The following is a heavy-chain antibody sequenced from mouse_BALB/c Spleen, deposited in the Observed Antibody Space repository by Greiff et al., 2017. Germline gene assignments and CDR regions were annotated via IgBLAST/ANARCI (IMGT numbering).Heavy chain of an antibody. Sequence: EVHLVESGTVLARPGASVKMSCKASGYSFTSYWMHWVKQRPGQGLEWIGAIYPGNSDTSYNQKFKGKAKLTAVTSASTAYMELSSLTNEDSAVYYCTSPGGNSAWFAYWGQGTLVTVSA. CDR2: IYPGNSDT. V-gene: IGHV1-5*01. D-gene: IGHD2-1*01. CDR1: GYSFTSYW. J-gene: IGHJ3*01. CDR3: TSPGGNSAWFAY.